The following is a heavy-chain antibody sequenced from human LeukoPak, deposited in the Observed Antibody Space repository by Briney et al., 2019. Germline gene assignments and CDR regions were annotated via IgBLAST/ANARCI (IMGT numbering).Heavy chain of an antibody. CDR1: GFTFSNAW. V-gene: IGHV3-23*01. Sequence: GGSLRLSCAASGFTFSNAWMSWVRQAPGKGLEWVSAISGSGSTYYADSVKGRFTISRDNSKNTLYLQMNSLRAEDTALYYCAKVISPVVAVAGTGAFDIWGQGTMVTVSS. CDR2: ISGSGST. D-gene: IGHD6-19*01. J-gene: IGHJ3*02. CDR3: AKVISPVVAVAGTGAFDI.